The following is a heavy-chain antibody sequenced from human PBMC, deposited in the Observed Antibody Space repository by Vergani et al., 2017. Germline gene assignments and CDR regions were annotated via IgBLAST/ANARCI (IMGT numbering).Heavy chain of an antibody. CDR1: GGSISSINW. CDR2: IYHSGST. V-gene: IGHV4-4*02. D-gene: IGHD2-21*01. Sequence: QVQLQESGPGLVKPSGTLSLTCAVSGGSISSINWWSWVRQPPGKGLEWIGEIYHSGSTNYNPSLKSRVTISVDKSKNQFSLKLSSVTAADTAVYYCAREADTYCGGECKRGAFDIGGQGTMVTVSS. CDR3: AREADTYCGGECKRGAFDI. J-gene: IGHJ3*02.